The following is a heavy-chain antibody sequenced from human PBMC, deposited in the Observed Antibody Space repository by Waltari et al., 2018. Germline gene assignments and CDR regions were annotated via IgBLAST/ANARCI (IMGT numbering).Heavy chain of an antibody. CDR2: VSGYNSDT. D-gene: IGHD2-15*01. V-gene: IGHV1-18*01. Sequence: VQLEQSGAEVKRPGAAVKSSCKPSGYNFGSHGISWLRQAPGQGPEWMGLVSGYNSDTSYAQTVQVRLAFSTDASTKTAYMNLCSLRSDDTAIYYCVKDLNIGTEYWKMPFDSWGQGTQVTVSS. CDR3: VKDLNIGTEYWKMPFDS. J-gene: IGHJ5*01. CDR1: GYNFGSHG.